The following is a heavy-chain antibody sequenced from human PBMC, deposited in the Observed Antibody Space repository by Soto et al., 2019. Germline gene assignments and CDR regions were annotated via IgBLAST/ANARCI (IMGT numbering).Heavy chain of an antibody. D-gene: IGHD1-7*01. J-gene: IGHJ5*02. Sequence: PSQTLSLTCVISGDSVSSNSAALNWIRQSPSRGLEWLGRTYYRSKWYNDYAVSVKSRITINPDTSKNQFSLQLNSVTPEDTAVYYCARGGNWNLHNWFDPWGQGTLVTVSS. CDR2: TYYRSKWYN. CDR1: GDSVSSNSAA. CDR3: ARGGNWNLHNWFDP. V-gene: IGHV6-1*01.